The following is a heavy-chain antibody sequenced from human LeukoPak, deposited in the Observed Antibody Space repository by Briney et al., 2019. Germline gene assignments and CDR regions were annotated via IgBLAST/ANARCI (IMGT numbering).Heavy chain of an antibody. V-gene: IGHV1-69*13. CDR3: AREAPLRWLLDY. Sequence: SVKASCKASGGTFSSYAISWVRQAPGQGLEWMGGIIPIFGTANYAQKFQGRVTITADESTSTAYMELSSLRSEDTAVYYCAREAPLRWLLDYWGQGTLVTVSS. CDR2: IIPIFGTA. CDR1: GGTFSSYA. J-gene: IGHJ4*02. D-gene: IGHD5-24*01.